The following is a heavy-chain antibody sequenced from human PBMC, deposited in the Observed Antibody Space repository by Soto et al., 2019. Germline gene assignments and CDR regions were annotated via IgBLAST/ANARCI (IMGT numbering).Heavy chain of an antibody. V-gene: IGHV4-59*01. J-gene: IGHJ5*02. CDR1: GGSISSYY. Sequence: SETLSLTCTVSGGSISSYYWSWIRQPPGKGLEWIGYIYYSGSTNYNPSLKSRVTISVDTSKNQFSLKLSSVTAADTAVYYCARENYPNWLDPWGQGTLVTVSS. CDR3: ARENYPNWLDP. D-gene: IGHD3-10*01. CDR2: IYYSGST.